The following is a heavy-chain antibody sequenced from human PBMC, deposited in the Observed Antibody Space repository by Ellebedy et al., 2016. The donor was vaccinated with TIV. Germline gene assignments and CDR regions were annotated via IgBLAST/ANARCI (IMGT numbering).Heavy chain of an antibody. J-gene: IGHJ3*02. CDR1: GFSFRSYW. CDR3: ASDGSYGDYRSPTHAFVM. D-gene: IGHD4-17*01. Sequence: GGSLRLSCAASGFSFRSYWMSWLRQAPGKGLEWVANINQVGSETYYVDSVKGRFAISRDNAQTSLYLQMNSLGADDTAMYYCASDGSYGDYRSPTHAFVMWGQGTMVSVSS. CDR2: INQVGSET. V-gene: IGHV3-7*01.